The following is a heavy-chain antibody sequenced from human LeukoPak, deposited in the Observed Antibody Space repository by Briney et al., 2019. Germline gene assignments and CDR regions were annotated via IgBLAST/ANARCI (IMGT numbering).Heavy chain of an antibody. Sequence: GGSLRLSCAASGFTFGSYAMSWVRQAPGKGLEWVSTVRSNGDTTYNADPVKGRLTIARDNSQNTVYLEMKSLRVEDTAIYCCAKGQDLDDGVFESWGQGTLVTVSS. D-gene: IGHD1-1*01. CDR1: GFTFGSYA. CDR3: AKGQDLDDGVFES. V-gene: IGHV3-23*01. CDR2: VRSNGDTT. J-gene: IGHJ4*02.